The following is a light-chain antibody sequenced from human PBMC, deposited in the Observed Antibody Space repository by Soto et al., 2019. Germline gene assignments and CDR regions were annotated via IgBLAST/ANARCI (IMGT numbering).Light chain of an antibody. V-gene: IGKV1-39*01. CDR2: AAS. J-gene: IGKJ1*01. CDR1: QSISSY. CDR3: QQYNSYPWA. Sequence: DIQMTQSPSSLSASVGDRVTITCRASQSISSYLNWYQQKPGKAPKLLIYAASSLQSGVPSRFSGSGSGKGCTVSIGCLQSDDFATYYFQQYNSYPWAVGQGTKVDIK.